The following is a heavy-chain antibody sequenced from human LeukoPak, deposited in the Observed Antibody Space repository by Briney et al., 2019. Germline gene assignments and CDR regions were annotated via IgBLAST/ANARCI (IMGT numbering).Heavy chain of an antibody. CDR1: GFTFKKHW. V-gene: IGHV3-74*01. CDR3: ARGEENSDFDAYYYYMDV. CDR2: TNTDETNT. J-gene: IGHJ6*03. Sequence: LSGGSLRLSCPVSGFTFKKHWMHWVRQAPGKGLVWISRTNTDETNTNYADSVKGRFTISRDNAKNTLYLQMKSLTAEDTAVYYCARGEENSDFDAYYYYMDVWGNGTTVTVSS. D-gene: IGHD1-26*01.